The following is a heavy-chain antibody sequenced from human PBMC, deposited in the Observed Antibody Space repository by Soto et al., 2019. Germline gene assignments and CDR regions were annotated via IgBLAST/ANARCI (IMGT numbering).Heavy chain of an antibody. V-gene: IGHV4-61*01. CDR2: IYYSGSS. CDR3: ARDQLSITMIRHAFDI. J-gene: IGHJ3*02. D-gene: IGHD3-22*01. CDR1: GASISSDSYY. Sequence: SETLSLTCAVSGASISSDSYYWSWIRQPPGKGLEWIGYIYYSGSSYYNPSVKSRVTISVDTSKNQFSLKLTSVTAADTAVYYCARDQLSITMIRHAFDIWGQGTKVTVSS.